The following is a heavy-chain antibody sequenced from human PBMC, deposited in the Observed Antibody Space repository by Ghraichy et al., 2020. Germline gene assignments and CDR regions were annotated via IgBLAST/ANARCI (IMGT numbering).Heavy chain of an antibody. CDR1: GFTFSSYA. J-gene: IGHJ4*02. CDR3: ANGGLGIAVALGN. D-gene: IGHD6-19*01. V-gene: IGHV3-23*01. CDR2: ISATGSNT. Sequence: GGSLRLSCAASGFTFSSYAMSWVRQAPGKGLEWVSTISATGSNTYYADSVKGRFTVSRDNSKNTLYLQMSSLRAEDTAVYYCANGGLGIAVALGNWGQGTLVTVSS.